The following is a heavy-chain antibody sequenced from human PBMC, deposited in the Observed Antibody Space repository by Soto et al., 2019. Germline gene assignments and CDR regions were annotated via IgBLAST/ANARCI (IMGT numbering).Heavy chain of an antibody. CDR1: GYTFTSFY. CDR3: ARNLAAGDY. CDR2: INPSGGST. Sequence: QVQLVQSGAEVKKPGASVKVSCKASGYTFTSFYIHWLRQAPGQGLEWMGIINPSGGSTNYAQKFQGRVIVTRDTSTSTVYMELSSLKSEDTAVYYCARNLAAGDYWGQGTLVTVSS. J-gene: IGHJ4*02. D-gene: IGHD6-13*01. V-gene: IGHV1-46*01.